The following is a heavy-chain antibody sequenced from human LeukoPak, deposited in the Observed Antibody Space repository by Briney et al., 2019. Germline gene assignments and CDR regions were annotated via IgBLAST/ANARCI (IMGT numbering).Heavy chain of an antibody. CDR1: GFTCSSYS. CDR2: ISSSSSYI. Sequence: GGSLRLSCAASGFTCSSYSMNWVRQAPGKGLEWVSSISSSSSYIYYADSVKGRFTISRDNAKNSLYLQMNSLRAEDTAVYYCARGSTVDFDYWGQGTLVTVSS. D-gene: IGHD4-17*01. J-gene: IGHJ4*02. CDR3: ARGSTVDFDY. V-gene: IGHV3-21*04.